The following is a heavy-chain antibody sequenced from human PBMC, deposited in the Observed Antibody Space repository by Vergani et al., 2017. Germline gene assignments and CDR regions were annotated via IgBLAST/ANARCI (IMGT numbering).Heavy chain of an antibody. CDR2: ISPNSGGT. CDR1: GYTFTGYY. D-gene: IGHD2-8*01. V-gene: IGHV1-2*02. J-gene: IGHJ6*03. Sequence: QVQLVQSVTEVEKPGASVKVSCKASGYTFTGYYIHWVRQAPGQALEWMGWISPNSGGTNYAQKFQGRVTMTRDTSISTAYMELSRLRSDDTAVYYCARSCGTNTGSNAGTQYYYYYYLDIWGKGTTVTVSS. CDR3: ARSCGTNTGSNAGTQYYYYYYLDI.